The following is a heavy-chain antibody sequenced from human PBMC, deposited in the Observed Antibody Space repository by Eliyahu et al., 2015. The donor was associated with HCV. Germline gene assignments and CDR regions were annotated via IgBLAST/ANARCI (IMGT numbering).Heavy chain of an antibody. CDR1: GISFRTHS. Sequence: QVQLVQSGAEVKKPGSSVKVSCTASGISFRTHSLSWVRQAPGQGLEWMGGIIPIFGTTNYAQKFQGRVTITADESTSTVSLDVKSLTSEDAAVYYCAASIGSGWYAGTNFDYWGQGTLVTVSS. J-gene: IGHJ4*02. CDR2: IIPIFGTT. V-gene: IGHV1-69*01. D-gene: IGHD6-19*01. CDR3: AASIGSGWYAGTNFDY.